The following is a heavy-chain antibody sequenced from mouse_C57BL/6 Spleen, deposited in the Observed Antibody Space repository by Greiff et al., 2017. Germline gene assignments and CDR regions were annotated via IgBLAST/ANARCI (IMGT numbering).Heavy chain of an antibody. CDR3: ARTYYYGSSPFAY. CDR1: GYAFSSYW. J-gene: IGHJ3*01. V-gene: IGHV1-80*01. D-gene: IGHD1-1*01. Sequence: VQRVESGAELVKPGASVKISCKASGYAFSSYWMNWVKQRPGKGLEWIGQINPGDGDTNYNGKFKGKATLTADKSSSTAYMQLSSLTSEDSAVYFCARTYYYGSSPFAYWGQGTLVTVSA. CDR2: INPGDGDT.